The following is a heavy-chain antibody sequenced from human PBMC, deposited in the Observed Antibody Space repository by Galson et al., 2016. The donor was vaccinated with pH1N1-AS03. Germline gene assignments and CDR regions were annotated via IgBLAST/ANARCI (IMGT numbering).Heavy chain of an antibody. Sequence: SVKVSCKASGYSFTSYAIQWVRQAPGQGLEWMGWINVGDGHTKYSQKFQGRVTITRDTSANTAYMDLSSLRSEDTAFYYCARSGWHPSHYYDSHPLGYWGQGTLVTVSS. D-gene: IGHD3-22*01. V-gene: IGHV1-3*01. J-gene: IGHJ4*02. CDR2: INVGDGHT. CDR3: ARSGWHPSHYYDSHPLGY. CDR1: GYSFTSYA.